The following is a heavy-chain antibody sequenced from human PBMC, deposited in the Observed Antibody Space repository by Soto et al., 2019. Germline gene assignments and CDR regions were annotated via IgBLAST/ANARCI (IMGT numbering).Heavy chain of an antibody. CDR1: GFSFSDYE. Sequence: EVQLVESGGGLAQPGGSLRLSCVASGFSFSDYEMNWVRQAPGKGLEWVAYISSGGSTIHYADSVRGRFTVYRDNARKSLYLQMNTLSVGDTALYYCARDRAAGGYWGQGTLVTVSS. V-gene: IGHV3-48*03. CDR2: ISSGGSTI. D-gene: IGHD6-13*01. CDR3: ARDRAAGGY. J-gene: IGHJ4*02.